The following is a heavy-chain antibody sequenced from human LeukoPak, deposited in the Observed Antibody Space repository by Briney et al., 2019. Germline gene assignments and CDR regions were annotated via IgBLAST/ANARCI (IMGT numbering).Heavy chain of an antibody. CDR1: GFTFSSYS. J-gene: IGHJ6*02. CDR2: ISSSSSTI. V-gene: IGHV3-48*02. Sequence: PGGSLSLSCAASGFTFSSYSMNWVRQAPGKGLEWVSYISSSSSTIYYADSVKGRFTISRDNAKNSLYLQMNSLRDEDTAVYYCASPGRPYYYYGMDVWGQGTTVTVSS. CDR3: ASPGRPYYYYGMDV.